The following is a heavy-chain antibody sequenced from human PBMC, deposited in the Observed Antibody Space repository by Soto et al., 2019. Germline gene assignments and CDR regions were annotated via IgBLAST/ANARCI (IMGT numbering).Heavy chain of an antibody. CDR1: GFTLTNYA. J-gene: IGHJ4*02. Sequence: QVQLVESGGGVVQPGRSLRLSCAASGFTLTNYAMHWVRQAPGKGLEWLGVISDDGDNKYYADSVKGRLTISRDNSNNPLYLQMNSLRPEDTAVYYCARDRYSSSTLFDYWGQGTLVTVSS. V-gene: IGHV3-30-3*01. CDR2: ISDDGDNK. CDR3: ARDRYSSSTLFDY. D-gene: IGHD6-6*01.